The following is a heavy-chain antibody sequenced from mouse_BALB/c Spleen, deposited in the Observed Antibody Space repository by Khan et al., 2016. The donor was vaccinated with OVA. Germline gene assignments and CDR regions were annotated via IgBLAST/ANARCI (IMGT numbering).Heavy chain of an antibody. CDR2: ISSLAYSI. V-gene: IGHV5-15*02. J-gene: IGHJ4*01. CDR1: GFTFSDYG. Sequence: EVELVESGGGLVQPGGSRKLSRAASGFTFSDYGLAWVRQAPGKGPEWVAFISSLAYSIYYADTVTGRFTISRENAKNTLYLEMSSLRSEDTVMYYCARSWAMDYWGQGTSVTVSS. CDR3: ARSWAMDY.